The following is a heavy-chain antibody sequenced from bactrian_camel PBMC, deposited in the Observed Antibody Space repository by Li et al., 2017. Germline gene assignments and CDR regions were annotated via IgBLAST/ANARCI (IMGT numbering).Heavy chain of an antibody. CDR3: AAYEAPDGSCYMDPRFVDV. J-gene: IGHJ4*01. D-gene: IGHD2*01. CDR2: VSSDGAP. Sequence: HVQLVESGGGSVQAGGSLKLSCTSSGYDITTCEKGWFRQAPGKERELVSIVSSDGAPTYADSVKGRFAISQEKGKNMVSIQLNSLSLKREDTAMYYCAAYEAPDGSCYMDPRFVDVWGHGTQVTVS. CDR1: GYDITTCE. V-gene: IGHV3S53*01.